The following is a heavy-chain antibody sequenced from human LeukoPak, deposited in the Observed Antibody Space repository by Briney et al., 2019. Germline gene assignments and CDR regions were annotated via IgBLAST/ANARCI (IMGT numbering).Heavy chain of an antibody. CDR2: IYYGGST. D-gene: IGHD3-10*01. J-gene: IGHJ3*02. CDR3: ASPIPGAFDI. Sequence: SETLSLTCTVSGGSISSSNYYWGWIRQPPGKGLEWIGSIYYGGSTYYNPSLKSRVTISVDTSKNQFSLKLSSVTAADTAVYYCASPIPGAFDIWGQGTMVTVSS. CDR1: GGSISSSNYY. V-gene: IGHV4-39*01.